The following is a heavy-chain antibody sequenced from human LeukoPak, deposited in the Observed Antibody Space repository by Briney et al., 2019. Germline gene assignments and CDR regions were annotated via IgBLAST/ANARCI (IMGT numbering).Heavy chain of an antibody. V-gene: IGHV3-48*03. CDR3: ARDGYYGSGKDY. CDR2: ISSSGSTI. Sequence: GGSLRLSCAASGFTFSSCEMNWVRQAPGKGLERVSYISSSGSTIYYADSVKGRFTISGDNAKNSLYLQMNSLRAEDTAAYYCARDGYYGSGKDYWGQGTLVTVSS. CDR1: GFTFSSCE. J-gene: IGHJ4*02. D-gene: IGHD3-10*01.